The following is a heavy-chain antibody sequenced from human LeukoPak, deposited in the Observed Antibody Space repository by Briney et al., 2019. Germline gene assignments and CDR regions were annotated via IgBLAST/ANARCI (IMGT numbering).Heavy chain of an antibody. J-gene: IGHJ4*02. CDR1: GFTFSSYA. D-gene: IGHD3-22*01. V-gene: IGHV3-30-3*01. CDR2: ISYDGSNK. Sequence: PGRSLRLSCAASGFTFSSYAMHWVRQAPGKGLEWVAVISYDGSNKYYADSVKGRFTIPRDNSKNTLYLQMNSLRAEDTAVYYCARDSGSYYDSSGYYYGYFDYWGQGTLVTVSS. CDR3: ARDSGSYYDSSGYYYGYFDY.